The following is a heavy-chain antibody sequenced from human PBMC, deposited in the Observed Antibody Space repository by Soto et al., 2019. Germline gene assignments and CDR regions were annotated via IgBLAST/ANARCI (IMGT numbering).Heavy chain of an antibody. CDR1: GFTVSSSH. V-gene: IGHV3-53*01. Sequence: GGSLRLSCTTSGFTVSSSHMSWVRQAPGKGLDWVSVIYSGGNSYYAVSVQGRFTISRDNPKNTVYLQMNGLRGEDTAIYYCARLGPYGSETYSFRYNWFDPWGQGTLVTVSS. CDR2: IYSGGNS. D-gene: IGHD3-10*01. J-gene: IGHJ5*02. CDR3: ARLGPYGSETYSFRYNWFDP.